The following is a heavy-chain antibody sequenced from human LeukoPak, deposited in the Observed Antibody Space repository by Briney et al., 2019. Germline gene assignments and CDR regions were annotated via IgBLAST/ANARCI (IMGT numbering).Heavy chain of an antibody. D-gene: IGHD2-15*01. CDR1: GYRFTSYW. V-gene: IGHV5-51*01. Sequence: GESLKISCKGSGYRFTSYWIGWVRQMPGKGLECMGIIYPGDSDTRYSPSFQGQVTISADKSISTAYLHWSSLKASDTAMYYCARRCSGGSCYSNSAFDIWGQGTMVTVSS. J-gene: IGHJ3*02. CDR2: IYPGDSDT. CDR3: ARRCSGGSCYSNSAFDI.